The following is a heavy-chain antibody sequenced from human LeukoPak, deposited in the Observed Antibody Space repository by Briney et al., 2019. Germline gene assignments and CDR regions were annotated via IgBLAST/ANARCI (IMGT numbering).Heavy chain of an antibody. V-gene: IGHV3-7*02. J-gene: IGHJ4*02. CDR3: TTDLGSSRPNC. CDR1: AVSGFSFSSYW. CDR2: IKQGGSEK. D-gene: IGHD6-13*01. Sequence: GGSLRLSCAVSAVSGFSFSSYWMAWVRQAPGKGLQWVANIKQGGSEKYYVDSVKGRFTISRDNAKNSLVLQMSSLRAEDTAVYYCTTDLGSSRPNCWGQGTLVTVSS.